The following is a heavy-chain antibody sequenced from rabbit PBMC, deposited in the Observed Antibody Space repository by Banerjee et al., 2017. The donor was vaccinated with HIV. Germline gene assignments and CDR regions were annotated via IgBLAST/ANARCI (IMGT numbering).Heavy chain of an antibody. D-gene: IGHD8-1*01. J-gene: IGHJ4*01. CDR1: GFSFSNKYV. CDR3: ARDPPGSSDYDL. Sequence: QEQLVESGGGLVQPGGSLKLSCKASGFSFSNKYVMCWVRQAPGKGLEWIACINTSSGNTVYASWAKGRFTISKTSSTTVTQQMTSLTAADTATYFCARDPPGSSDYDLWGPGTLVTVS. V-gene: IGHV1S45*01. CDR2: INTSSGNT.